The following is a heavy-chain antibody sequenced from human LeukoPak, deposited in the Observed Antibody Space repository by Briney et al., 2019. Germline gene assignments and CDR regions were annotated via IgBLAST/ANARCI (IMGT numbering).Heavy chain of an antibody. D-gene: IGHD1-26*01. CDR2: INPNSGGT. J-gene: IGHJ4*02. CDR1: GYTFTGYF. CDR3: AGASGSYYDFDY. V-gene: IGHV1-2*02. Sequence: ASVKVSCKASGYTFTGYFIHWVRQTPRQGLEWMGWINPNSGGTDYAQKFQGRVTMTRDTSISSAYMELTRLISDDTAVYYCAGASGSYYDFDYWGQGTLVTVSS.